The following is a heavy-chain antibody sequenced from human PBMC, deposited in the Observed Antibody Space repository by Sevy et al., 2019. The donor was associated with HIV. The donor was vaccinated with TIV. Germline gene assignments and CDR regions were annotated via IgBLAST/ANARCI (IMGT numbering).Heavy chain of an antibody. CDR2: IRSTAEGGTT. CDR1: GFTFADYT. V-gene: IGHV3-49*04. J-gene: IGHJ6*02. Sequence: GGSLRLSCLGSGFTFADYTLSWVRQAPGKGLEWVGFIRSTAEGGTTEYAASVKGRFTISGDDSKSIAFLHMKSLKAEDTGVYYCTRENYFGSGSNYYYGMDVWGRGTTVTVSS. D-gene: IGHD3-10*01. CDR3: TRENYFGSGSNYYYGMDV.